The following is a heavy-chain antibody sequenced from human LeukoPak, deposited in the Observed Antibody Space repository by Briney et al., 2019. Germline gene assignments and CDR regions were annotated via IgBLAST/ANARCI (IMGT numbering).Heavy chain of an antibody. CDR3: AKGNWFDP. CDR2: ISGSGAST. CDR1: GFTFSSYL. V-gene: IGHV3-23*01. J-gene: IGHJ5*02. Sequence: GGSLRLSCAASGFTFSSYLMNWVRRAPGKGLEWVSSISGSGASTYYADSVKGRFTISRDNSKNTLYLQMNSLRAEDTAVYYCAKGNWFDPWGQGTLVTVSS.